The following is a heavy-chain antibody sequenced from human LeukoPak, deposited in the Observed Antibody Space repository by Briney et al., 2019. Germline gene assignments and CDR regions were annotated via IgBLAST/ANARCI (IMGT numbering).Heavy chain of an antibody. CDR3: ARDTLSGGYYGSGRQYYFDY. CDR2: IYASGST. V-gene: IGHV4-4*07. CDR1: GGSISSYY. Sequence: SETLSLTCTVSGGSISSYYWSWIRQPAGKGLEWIGRIYASGSTNYNPSLKSRVTMSVDTSKNQFSLKLSSVTAADTAVYYCARDTLSGGYYGSGRQYYFDYWGQGTLVTVSS. J-gene: IGHJ4*02. D-gene: IGHD3-10*01.